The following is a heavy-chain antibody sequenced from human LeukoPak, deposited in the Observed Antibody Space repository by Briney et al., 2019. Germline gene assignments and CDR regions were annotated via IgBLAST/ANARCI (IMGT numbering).Heavy chain of an antibody. CDR2: IYSGGST. V-gene: IGHV3-66*01. Sequence: GGSLRLSCAASGFTFSSYAMHWVRQAPGKGLEWVSVIYSGGSTYYADSVKGRFTISRDNSKNTLYLQINSLKAEDTAVYYCARDVGLWGQGTLVTVSS. CDR3: ARDVGL. D-gene: IGHD1-26*01. J-gene: IGHJ4*02. CDR1: GFTFSSYA.